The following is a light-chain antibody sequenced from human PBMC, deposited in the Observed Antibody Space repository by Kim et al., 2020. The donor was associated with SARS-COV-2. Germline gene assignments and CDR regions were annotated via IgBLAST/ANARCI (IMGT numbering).Light chain of an antibody. CDR3: LHSHSVPKT. CDR2: GAS. Sequence: DIQMTQSPSSLSASVGDRVTITCRASQSISINLNWYQQRPGKAPMLLIYGASSLQGGVPSRFSGIGSGTDFTLAISNLQPEDFATYYCLHSHSVPKTVGQGTKVDIK. J-gene: IGKJ1*01. CDR1: QSISIN. V-gene: IGKV1-39*01.